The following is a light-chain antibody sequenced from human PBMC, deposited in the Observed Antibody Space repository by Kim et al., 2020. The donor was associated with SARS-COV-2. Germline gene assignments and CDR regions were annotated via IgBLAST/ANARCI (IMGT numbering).Light chain of an antibody. V-gene: IGLV3-1*01. CDR3: QAWDSSNAV. CDR1: KLGDRY. CDR2: QDS. J-gene: IGLJ2*01. Sequence: SYELTQPPSVSVSPGQTATITCSGDKLGDRYVCWYQQRPGQSPMLVIYQDSKRTSGIPDRFSGSNSGNTATLTISGTQAADEADYYCQAWDSSNAVFGGG.